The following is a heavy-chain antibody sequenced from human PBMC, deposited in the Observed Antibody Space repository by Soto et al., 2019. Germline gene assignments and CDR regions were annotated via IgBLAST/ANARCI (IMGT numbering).Heavy chain of an antibody. CDR3: ASPRRGDGYNYGFHY. D-gene: IGHD5-12*01. J-gene: IGHJ4*02. V-gene: IGHV1-69*06. CDR2: IIPIFGTA. Sequence: QVQLVQSGAEVKKPGSSVKVSCKASGGTFSSYAISWVRQAPGQGLEWMGGIIPIFGTANYAQKFQGRVTITADKSTITAYMELSSLRSEDTAVYDCASPRRGDGYNYGFHYWGQGTPVTVSS. CDR1: GGTFSSYA.